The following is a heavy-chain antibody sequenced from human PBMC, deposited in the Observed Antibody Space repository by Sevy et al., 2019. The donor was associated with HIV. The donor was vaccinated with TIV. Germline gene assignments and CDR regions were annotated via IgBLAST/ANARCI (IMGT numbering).Heavy chain of an antibody. CDR3: AMGPSSYYDFWSGYPYYFDY. V-gene: IGHV2-5*02. J-gene: IGHJ4*02. CDR1: GFSLSTSGVG. D-gene: IGHD3-3*01. CDR2: IYWDDDK. Sequence: SGPTLVNPTQTLTLTCTFSGFSLSTSGVGVGWIRQPPGKALEWLALIYWDDDKRYSQSLKSRLTITKDTSKNKVVLTMTNMDPVDTATYYCAMGPSSYYDFWSGYPYYFDYWGQGTLVTVSS.